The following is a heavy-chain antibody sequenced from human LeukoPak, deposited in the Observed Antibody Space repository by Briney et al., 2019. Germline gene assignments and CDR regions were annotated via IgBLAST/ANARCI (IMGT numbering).Heavy chain of an antibody. J-gene: IGHJ4*02. CDR2: IRGDGGEI. Sequence: PGGSLRLSCVGSGFTFRNYWMSWVRQAPGKGLEWVANIRGDGGEINYVDSVRGRFTISRDNAENSLYLQMNSLRTEDTAVYYCARDWLGATGKGIDCWGQGTLVSVSS. CDR1: GFTFRNYW. D-gene: IGHD3-9*01. CDR3: ARDWLGATGKGIDC. V-gene: IGHV3-7*03.